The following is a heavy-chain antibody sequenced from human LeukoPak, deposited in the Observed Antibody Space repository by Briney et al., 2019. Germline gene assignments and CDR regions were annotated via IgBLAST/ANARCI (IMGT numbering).Heavy chain of an antibody. CDR3: ASTYHFYCGGDCYPDY. CDR2: IGTAGDT. Sequence: GGSLRLSCAACGFTFSSYDMHWVRQATGKGLEWVSAIGTAGDTYYPGSVKGQFTISRENAKNSLYLQMNSLRAGDTAVYYCASTYHFYCGGDCYPDYWGQGTLVTVSS. V-gene: IGHV3-13*03. CDR1: GFTFSSYD. D-gene: IGHD2-21*02. J-gene: IGHJ4*02.